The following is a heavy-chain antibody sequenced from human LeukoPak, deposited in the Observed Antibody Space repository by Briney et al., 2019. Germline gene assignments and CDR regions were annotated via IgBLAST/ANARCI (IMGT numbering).Heavy chain of an antibody. CDR1: GFTVSSNY. Sequence: GGSLRLSCAASGFTVSSNYMSWVRQAPGKGLEWVSVIYSGGSTYYADSVKGRFTISRDNSKNTLYLQMNSLRAEDTAVYYCARDRFDSYCSGGSCYYFDYWGQGTLVTVSS. CDR2: IYSGGST. CDR3: ARDRFDSYCSGGSCYYFDY. D-gene: IGHD2-15*01. J-gene: IGHJ4*02. V-gene: IGHV3-66*01.